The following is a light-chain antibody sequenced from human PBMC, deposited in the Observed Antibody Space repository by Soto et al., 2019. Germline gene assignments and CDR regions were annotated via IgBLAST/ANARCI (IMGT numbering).Light chain of an antibody. V-gene: IGKV3-15*01. CDR1: RTVGSK. Sequence: EIVMTQSPATLSVSPGERVTLSCRASRTVGSKLAWYQQKPGQAPRLLMSDATTRATGIPARFSGSGSGTEFPLTISSLQSEDFAVYYCQQYSNWKTFGQGPKLEIK. J-gene: IGKJ2*01. CDR3: QQYSNWKT. CDR2: DAT.